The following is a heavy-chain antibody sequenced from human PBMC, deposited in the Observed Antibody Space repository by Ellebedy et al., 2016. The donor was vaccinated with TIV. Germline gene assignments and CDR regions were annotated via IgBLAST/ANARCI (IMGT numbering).Heavy chain of an antibody. V-gene: IGHV3-53*01. CDR2: IYSDADGGDT. Sequence: PGGSLRLSCAASGFTVSSNYMNWVRQAPGKGLEWVSVIYSDADGGDTYYADSVKGRFTISRDKSKNTLYLQMNNLRAEDTAVYYCARDAADSGGKLDYWGQGALVTVSS. D-gene: IGHD4-23*01. CDR1: GFTVSSNY. J-gene: IGHJ4*02. CDR3: ARDAADSGGKLDY.